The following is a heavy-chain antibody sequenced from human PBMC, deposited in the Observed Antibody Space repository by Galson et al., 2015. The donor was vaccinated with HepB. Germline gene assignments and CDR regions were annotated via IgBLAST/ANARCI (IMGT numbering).Heavy chain of an antibody. CDR1: GFTFSSYG. CDR2: IWYDGSNK. V-gene: IGHV3-33*01. D-gene: IGHD6-13*01. CDR3: ARDVGGGIAAAFDY. Sequence: SLRLSCAASGFTFSSYGMHWVRQAPGKGLEWVAVIWYDGSNKYYADSVKGRFTISRDNSKNTLYLQMNSLRAEDTAVYYCARDVGGGIAAAFDYWGQGTLVTVSS. J-gene: IGHJ4*02.